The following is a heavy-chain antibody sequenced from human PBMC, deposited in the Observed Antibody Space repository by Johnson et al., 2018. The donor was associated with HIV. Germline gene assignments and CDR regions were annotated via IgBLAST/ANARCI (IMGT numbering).Heavy chain of an antibody. V-gene: IGHV3-33*06. CDR3: AKDKFMFLDNPVDAFDV. Sequence: VQLVESGGGVVQSGRSLRLSCAASGFTFNSYGMHWVRQAPGKGLEWVAVIWYDGSNKYYTDSVKGLSTISRDNSNNTLYLHMNSLRPDDTGVYYCAKDKFMFLDNPVDAFDVWGQGTMVTFSS. CDR2: IWYDGSNK. J-gene: IGHJ3*01. D-gene: IGHD3/OR15-3a*01. CDR1: GFTFNSYG.